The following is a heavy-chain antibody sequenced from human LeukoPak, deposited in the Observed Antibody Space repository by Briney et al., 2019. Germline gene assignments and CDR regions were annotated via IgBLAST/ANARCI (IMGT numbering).Heavy chain of an antibody. J-gene: IGHJ3*02. D-gene: IGHD3-22*01. CDR3: ARLNYYDSSGYVAFDS. Sequence: GASVTVSCKASGYTFTNYDINWVRQAAGQGLEWMGWRNTNSGNTGYAQKFQGRVTITRNTSISTAYMELSSLRSGDTAVYYCARLNYYDSSGYVAFDSGGQGTMVTVSS. V-gene: IGHV1-8*03. CDR2: RNTNSGNT. CDR1: GYTFTNYD.